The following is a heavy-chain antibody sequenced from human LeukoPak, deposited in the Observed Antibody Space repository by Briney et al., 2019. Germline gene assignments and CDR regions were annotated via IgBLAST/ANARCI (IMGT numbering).Heavy chain of an antibody. CDR2: IKQDGSEK. CDR3: ARAPPYSSSWYYDY. Sequence: GGSLRLSCAASGFTFSSYWMSWVRQAPGKGLEWVANIKQDGSEKYYVDSVKGRFTIPRDNAKNSLYLQMNSLRAEDTAVYYCARAPPYSSSWYYDYWGQGTLVTVSS. D-gene: IGHD6-13*01. J-gene: IGHJ4*02. CDR1: GFTFSSYW. V-gene: IGHV3-7*01.